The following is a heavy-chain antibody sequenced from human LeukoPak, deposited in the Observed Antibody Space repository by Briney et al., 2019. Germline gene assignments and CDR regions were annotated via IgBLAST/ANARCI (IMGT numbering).Heavy chain of an antibody. CDR2: ISGSGGST. Sequence: SGGSLTLSCAASVFTFSSYAMSWVRQAPGKGLEWVSAISGSGGSTYYADSVKGRFTISRDNSKNTLYLQMNSLRAEDTAVYYCARGIAAFDYWGQGTLVTVSS. D-gene: IGHD6-13*01. CDR1: VFTFSSYA. J-gene: IGHJ4*02. CDR3: ARGIAAFDY. V-gene: IGHV3-23*01.